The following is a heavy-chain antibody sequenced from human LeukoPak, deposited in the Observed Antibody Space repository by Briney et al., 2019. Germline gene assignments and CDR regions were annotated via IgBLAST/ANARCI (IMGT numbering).Heavy chain of an antibody. J-gene: IGHJ4*02. D-gene: IGHD3-22*01. CDR2: IIPIFGEA. V-gene: IGHV1-69*05. CDR3: ARTALRGNYDSSCYSYGNIDY. CDR1: CGTFSSYA. Sequence: ASVKVSCKASCGTFSSYAISWVRQAPGQGREWMGGIIPIFGEAKYVKKLQGRATITTDEDMRTAYMDLSRLRSEDTAVYYCARTALRGNYDSSCYSYGNIDYWREGSLVTVSS.